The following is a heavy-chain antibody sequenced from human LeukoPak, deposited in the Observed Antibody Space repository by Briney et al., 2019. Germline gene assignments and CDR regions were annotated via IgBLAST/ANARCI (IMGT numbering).Heavy chain of an antibody. V-gene: IGHV3-23*01. CDR1: GFTFSSYA. D-gene: IGHD1-26*01. CDR3: AKMKGHPLPKYYMDV. Sequence: RGSLRLSCAASGFTFSSYAMSWVRQAPGKGLEWVSAISGSGGSTYYADSVKGRFTISRDNSKNTLYLQMNSLRAEDTAIYYCAKMKGHPLPKYYMDVWGQGTTVTVSS. J-gene: IGHJ6*01. CDR2: ISGSGGST.